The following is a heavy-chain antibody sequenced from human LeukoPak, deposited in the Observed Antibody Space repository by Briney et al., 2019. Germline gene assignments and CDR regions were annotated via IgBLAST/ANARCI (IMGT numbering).Heavy chain of an antibody. Sequence: GGSLRLSCGASGFTFSSYAMVWVRQAPGKGREWVSGISDRGGSRQYADSVRGRFTISRDNSKNSLYLQVNSLRAEDMAVYYWARDSMLKCSGSYRRHYYYMDVWGKGTTVTISS. CDR3: ARDSMLKCSGSYRRHYYYMDV. CDR2: ISDRGGSR. J-gene: IGHJ6*03. D-gene: IGHD3-10*02. V-gene: IGHV3-23*01. CDR1: GFTFSSYA.